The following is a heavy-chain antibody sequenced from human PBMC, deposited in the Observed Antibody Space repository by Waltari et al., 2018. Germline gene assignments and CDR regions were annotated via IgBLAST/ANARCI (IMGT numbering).Heavy chain of an antibody. CDR3: ARDLDSVSYYYGMDV. D-gene: IGHD3-3*01. CDR2: IYYSGST. V-gene: IGHV4-59*11. J-gene: IGHJ6*02. Sequence: QVQLQESGPGLVKPSETLSLTCTVSGGSISSHYWSWIRQPPGKGLDWIGYIYYSGSTNYNPSLKSRVTISVDTSKNQFSLKLSSVTAADTAVYYCARDLDSVSYYYGMDVWGQGTTVTVSS. CDR1: GGSISSHY.